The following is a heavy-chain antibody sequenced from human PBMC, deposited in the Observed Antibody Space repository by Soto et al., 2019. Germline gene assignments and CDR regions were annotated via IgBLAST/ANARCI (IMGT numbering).Heavy chain of an antibody. J-gene: IGHJ3*02. CDR2: ISGSGATT. Sequence: GGSLRLSCAASGFTFSTYAMSWVRQAPGKGLEWVSAISGSGATTFYADSVQGRFTIYRDNSMNTLYLQMNSLRIEDTAVYYCAHPRGYGVFDAYDIWGQGTMVTVSS. D-gene: IGHD4-17*01. CDR3: AHPRGYGVFDAYDI. V-gene: IGHV3-23*01. CDR1: GFTFSTYA.